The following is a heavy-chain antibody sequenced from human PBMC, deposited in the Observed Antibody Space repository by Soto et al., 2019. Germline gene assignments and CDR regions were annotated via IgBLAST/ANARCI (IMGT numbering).Heavy chain of an antibody. D-gene: IGHD3-9*01. V-gene: IGHV1-69*06. Sequence: SVKVSCKASGGTFSSYAISWVRQAPGQGLEWMGGIITIFGTANYAQKFQGRVTITADKSTSTAYMELSSLRSEDTAVYYCARPVLRYFGWFDYWGQGTLVTVSS. J-gene: IGHJ4*02. CDR2: IITIFGTA. CDR1: GGTFSSYA. CDR3: ARPVLRYFGWFDY.